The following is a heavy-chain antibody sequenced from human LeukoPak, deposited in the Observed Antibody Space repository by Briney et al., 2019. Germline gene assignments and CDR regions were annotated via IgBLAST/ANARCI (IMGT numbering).Heavy chain of an antibody. V-gene: IGHV3-74*01. CDR2: INSDGSST. CDR1: GFTFSSYW. CDR3: AKDWGEYFDYVWGSFTSFDS. D-gene: IGHD3-16*01. Sequence: GGSLRLSCAASGFTFSSYWMHWVRQAPGKGLVWISRINSDGSSTSYADSVKGRFTFSRDNAKNTLYLQMNSLRAEDTAVYYCAKDWGEYFDYVWGSFTSFDSWGQGTLVTVSS. J-gene: IGHJ4*02.